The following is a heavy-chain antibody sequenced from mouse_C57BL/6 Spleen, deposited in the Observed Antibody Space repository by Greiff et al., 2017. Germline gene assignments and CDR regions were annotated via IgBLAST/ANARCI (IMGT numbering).Heavy chain of an antibody. CDR1: GYTFTGYW. V-gene: IGHV1-9*01. Sequence: QVKLQQSGAELMKPGASVKLSCKATGYTFTGYWIEWVKQRPGHGLEWIGEILTGSGSTNYNEKFKGKATFTANTSSNTADMQLSILTTENSAIYYCARYYYGSSYGYFDVWGTGTTVTVSS. D-gene: IGHD1-1*01. CDR2: ILTGSGST. J-gene: IGHJ1*03. CDR3: ARYYYGSSYGYFDV.